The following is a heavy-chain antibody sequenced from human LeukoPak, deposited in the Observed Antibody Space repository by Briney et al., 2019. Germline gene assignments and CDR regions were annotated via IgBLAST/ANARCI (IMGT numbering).Heavy chain of an antibody. CDR3: ATDQGKRHCAGYSSSWCYYYGMDV. V-gene: IGHV1-24*01. Sequence: GASVKVSCKASGGTFSSYAISWVRQAPGKGLEWMGGFDPEDGETIYAQKFQGRVTMTEDTSTDTAYMELSSLRSEDTAVYYCATDQGKRHCAGYSSSWCYYYGMDVWGQGTTVTVSS. CDR2: FDPEDGET. D-gene: IGHD6-13*01. CDR1: GGTFSSYA. J-gene: IGHJ6*02.